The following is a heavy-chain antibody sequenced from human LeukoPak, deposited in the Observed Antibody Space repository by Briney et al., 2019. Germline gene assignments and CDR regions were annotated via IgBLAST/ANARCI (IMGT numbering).Heavy chain of an antibody. D-gene: IGHD1-26*01. CDR2: IYFSGDT. V-gene: IGHV4-30-4*01. J-gene: IGHJ4*02. CDR1: GVSINSGDYH. CDR3: ARDSWGGSYPNYYFDY. Sequence: NASETLSLTCTVSGVSINSGDYHWSWIRQPPGKGLEWIGYIYFSGDTYYNPSLESRTTLSLDTSKNQFSLRLTSVTAADTAVYYCARDSWGGSYPNYYFDYWGQGTLVTVSS.